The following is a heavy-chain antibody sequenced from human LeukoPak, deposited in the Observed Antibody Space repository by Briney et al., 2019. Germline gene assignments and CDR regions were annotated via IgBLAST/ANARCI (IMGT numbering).Heavy chain of an antibody. J-gene: IGHJ3*02. Sequence: SETLSLTCTVSGGSISSYYWSWIRQPPGKGLEWIGYIYYSGSTNYNPSLKSRVTISVDTSKNQFSLKLSSVTAADTAVYYCARRSVPEEYSSSWRKRNDAFDIWGQGTMVTVSS. CDR1: GGSISSYY. D-gene: IGHD6-13*01. CDR2: IYYSGST. V-gene: IGHV4-59*08. CDR3: ARRSVPEEYSSSWRKRNDAFDI.